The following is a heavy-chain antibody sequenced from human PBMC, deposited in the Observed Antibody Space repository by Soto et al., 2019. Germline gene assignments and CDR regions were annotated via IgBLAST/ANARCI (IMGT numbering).Heavy chain of an antibody. CDR1: GGSFSGYY. CDR3: ARGLISPIFGVRAGALQH. Sequence: QVQLQQWGAGLLKPSETLSLTCAVYGGSFSGYYWSWIRQPPGKGLEWIGEINHSGSTNYNPSLKSRVTISVDTSKNQFSLKLSSVTAADTAVYYSARGLISPIFGVRAGALQHWGQGTLVTVSS. V-gene: IGHV4-34*01. J-gene: IGHJ1*01. CDR2: INHSGST. D-gene: IGHD3-3*01.